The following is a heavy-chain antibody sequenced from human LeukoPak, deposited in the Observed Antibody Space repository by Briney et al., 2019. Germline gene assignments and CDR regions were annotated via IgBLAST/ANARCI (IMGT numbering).Heavy chain of an antibody. V-gene: IGHV3-73*01. CDR2: IRSKANNYAT. CDR3: VRHIDYYESSGQHH. D-gene: IGHD3-22*01. J-gene: IGHJ5*02. Sequence: GGSLRLSCAASGLTFSSCWMNWVRQASGKGLEWVGRIRSKANNYATAYTASVKGRFTVSRDDSKNTAYLQMNSLKSEDTAVYYCVRHIDYYESSGQHHWGQGTLVTVSS. CDR1: GLTFSSCW.